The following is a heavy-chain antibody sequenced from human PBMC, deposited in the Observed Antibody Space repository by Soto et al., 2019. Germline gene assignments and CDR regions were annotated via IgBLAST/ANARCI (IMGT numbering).Heavy chain of an antibody. CDR2: IYYSGST. CDR3: AIRNGSGSYYVDY. CDR1: GGSISSGGYY. Sequence: QVQLQESGPGLVKPSQTLSLTCTVSGGSISSGGYYWSWIRQHPGKGLEWIGYIYYSGSTYYNPSLKGRVTIAVDTSKNQFSLKLSSVTAADTAVYYCAIRNGSGSYYVDYWGQGTLVTVSS. J-gene: IGHJ4*02. D-gene: IGHD3-10*01. V-gene: IGHV4-31*03.